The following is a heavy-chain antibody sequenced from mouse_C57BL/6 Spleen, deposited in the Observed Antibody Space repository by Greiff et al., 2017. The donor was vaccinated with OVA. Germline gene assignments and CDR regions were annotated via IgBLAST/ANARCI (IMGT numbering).Heavy chain of an antibody. D-gene: IGHD1-1*01. CDR1: GYTFTSYW. CDR3: ARSNYYSSSSY. CDR2: IIPSNGGT. V-gene: IGHV1-53*01. Sequence: VLLQQLVTELVKPGAPVKLSCKAFGYTFTSYWMHGVKQRPGQGIEWIGKIIPSNGGTNNNEKFKSKATLTVAKFSSTAYMQLSSLTSGDSAVCYCARSNYYSSSSYWGQGTALTVTS. J-gene: IGHJ2*01.